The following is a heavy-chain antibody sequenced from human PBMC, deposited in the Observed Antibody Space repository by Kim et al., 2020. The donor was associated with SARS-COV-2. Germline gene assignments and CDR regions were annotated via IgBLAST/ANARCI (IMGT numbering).Heavy chain of an antibody. Sequence: ASVKVSCKASGYTFTSYGISWVRQAPGQGLEWMGWISAYNGNTNYAQKLQGRVTMTTDTSTSTAYMELRSLRSDDTAVYYCARSLWELLGEAYYYYYYGMDVWGQGTTVTVSS. CDR2: ISAYNGNT. D-gene: IGHD1-26*01. V-gene: IGHV1-18*01. CDR1: GYTFTSYG. J-gene: IGHJ6*02. CDR3: ARSLWELLGEAYYYYYYGMDV.